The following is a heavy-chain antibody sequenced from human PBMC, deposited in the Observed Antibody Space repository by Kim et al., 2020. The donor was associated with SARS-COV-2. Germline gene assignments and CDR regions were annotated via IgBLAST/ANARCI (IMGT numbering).Heavy chain of an antibody. CDR3: ARDLFPQSGYDLSYYYGMDV. D-gene: IGHD5-12*01. V-gene: IGHV1-2*04. J-gene: IGHJ6*02. Sequence: ASVKVSCKASGYTFTGYYMHWVRQAPGQGLEWMGWINPNSGGTNYAQKFQGWVTMTRDTSISTAYMELSRLRSDDTAVYYCARDLFPQSGYDLSYYYGMDVWGQGTTVTVSS. CDR2: INPNSGGT. CDR1: GYTFTGYY.